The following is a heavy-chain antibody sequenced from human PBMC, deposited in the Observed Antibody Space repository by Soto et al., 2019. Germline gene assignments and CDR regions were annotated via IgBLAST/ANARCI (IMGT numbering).Heavy chain of an antibody. CDR3: ARLPEMEYDY. J-gene: IGHJ4*02. D-gene: IGHD3-3*01. CDR1: GGSISSYY. V-gene: IGHV4-59*08. CDR2: IYYSGST. Sequence: ETLSLTCTVSGGSISSYYWSWIRQPPGKGLEWIGYIYYSGSTNYNPSLKSRVTISVDTSKNQFSLKLSSVTAADTAVYYCARLPEMEYDYWGQGTLVTVSS.